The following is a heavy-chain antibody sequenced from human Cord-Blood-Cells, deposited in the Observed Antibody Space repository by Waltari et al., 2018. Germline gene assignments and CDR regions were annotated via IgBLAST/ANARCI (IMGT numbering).Heavy chain of an antibody. J-gene: IGHJ4*02. CDR1: GDTFSAYY. CDR2: INPNSGGT. V-gene: IGHV1-2*04. CDR3: ARGDGDY. Sequence: QVQRVQSGAEVKKPGASVKASCKASGDTFSAYYMHWLRQAPGQGLEWMGWINPNSGGTNYAQKFQGWVTMTRDTSISTAYMELSRLRSDDTAVYYCARGDGDYWGQGTLVTVSS.